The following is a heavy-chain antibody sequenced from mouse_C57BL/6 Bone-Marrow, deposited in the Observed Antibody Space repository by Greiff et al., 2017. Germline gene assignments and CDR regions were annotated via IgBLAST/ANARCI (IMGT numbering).Heavy chain of an antibody. V-gene: IGHV3-2*02. CDR3: ARDGYGNYDYFDY. CDR1: GYSITSDYA. Sequence: EVKLVESGPGLVKPSQSLSLTCTVTGYSITSDYAWNWIRQFPGKKLEWMGYISYSGSPTYNPYPKSRITITRDTSTNQFFLQLNSVTTEETATYYCARDGYGNYDYFDYWGQGTTLTVSS. J-gene: IGHJ2*01. D-gene: IGHD2-10*02. CDR2: ISYSGSP.